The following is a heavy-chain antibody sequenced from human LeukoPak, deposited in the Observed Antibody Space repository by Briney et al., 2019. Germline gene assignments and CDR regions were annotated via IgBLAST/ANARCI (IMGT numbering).Heavy chain of an antibody. CDR1: GFTVSNYW. CDR3: AGAYSAYDPFDY. Sequence: GGSLRLSCAASGFTVSNYWMHWVRQAPGKGLVWVSRLNADGNSITYADSVRGRFTISRDNAKNTVHLQMNSLRVEDTAIYFCAGAYSAYDPFDYWGQGILVTVSS. D-gene: IGHD5-12*01. J-gene: IGHJ4*02. V-gene: IGHV3-74*01. CDR2: LNADGNSI.